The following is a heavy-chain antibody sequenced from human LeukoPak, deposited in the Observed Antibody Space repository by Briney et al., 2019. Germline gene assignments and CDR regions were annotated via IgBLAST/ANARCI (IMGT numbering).Heavy chain of an antibody. J-gene: IGHJ4*02. V-gene: IGHV3-23*01. Sequence: PGGSLRLSCAASGFTFSSYAMSWVRQAPGKGLEWVSAISGSGGSAYYADSVKGRFTISRDNSKNTLYLQMNSLRAEDTAVYYCAKDESKYCSSTSCPDYWGQGTLVTVSS. D-gene: IGHD2-2*01. CDR1: GFTFSSYA. CDR3: AKDESKYCSSTSCPDY. CDR2: ISGSGGSA.